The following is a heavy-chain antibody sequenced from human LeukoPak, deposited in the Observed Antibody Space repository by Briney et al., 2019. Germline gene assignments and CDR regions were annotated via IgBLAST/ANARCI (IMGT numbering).Heavy chain of an antibody. V-gene: IGHV4-34*01. CDR2: INYSGST. J-gene: IGHJ4*02. Sequence: PSETLSLTCTVYGGSFSGYYWSWIRQPPGRGLEWIGEINYSGSTNYKPSLKSRVTLSLDTSRNQLSLKLTSVTAADTAVYYCARGGEGHYFGSASQDYWGQGTLVTVSS. CDR3: ARGGEGHYFGSASQDY. D-gene: IGHD3-10*01. CDR1: GGSFSGYY.